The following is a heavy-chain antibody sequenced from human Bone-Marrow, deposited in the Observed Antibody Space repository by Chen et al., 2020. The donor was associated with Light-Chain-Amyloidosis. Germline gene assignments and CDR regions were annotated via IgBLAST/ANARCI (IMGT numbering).Heavy chain of an antibody. V-gene: IGHV3-9*01. CDR1: GFTFDDYA. D-gene: IGHD6-13*01. Sequence: LVESGGGLVQPGRSLRLSCAASGFTFDDYAMHWVRQAPGKGLEWVSGISWNSGSMGYADSVKGRFTISRDNAKNSLYLQMNSLRAEDTALYYCAKSSYSSSFFLDAFDIWGQGTMVTVSS. J-gene: IGHJ3*02. CDR2: ISWNSGSM. CDR3: AKSSYSSSFFLDAFDI.